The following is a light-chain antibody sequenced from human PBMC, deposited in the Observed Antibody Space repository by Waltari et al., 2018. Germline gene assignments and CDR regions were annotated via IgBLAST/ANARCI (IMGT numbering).Light chain of an antibody. CDR1: SSDVGRYNL. CDR2: DVN. Sequence: QSALTQTATVPGSPGQSITISCTGTSSDVGRYNLVSWYHQHPGKPPTLLIYDVNKRPSGVSNRFSGSKSGNTASLTISGLQAADEADYYCCSYAGSAISVFGGGTRLTVL. V-gene: IGLV2-23*02. CDR3: CSYAGSAISV. J-gene: IGLJ3*02.